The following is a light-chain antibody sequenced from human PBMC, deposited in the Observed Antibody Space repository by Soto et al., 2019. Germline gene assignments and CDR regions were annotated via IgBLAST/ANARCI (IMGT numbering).Light chain of an antibody. CDR3: AAWDDSLNGYV. CDR2: SNS. J-gene: IGLJ1*01. V-gene: IGLV1-44*01. Sequence: QSVLIQPPSASGTPGQMVTVSCSGGSSNIGSYTVNWYQQLPGAAPKLLIYSNSQRPSGVPDRFSASKSGTSAALAISGLQSEDEAEYYCAAWDDSLNGYVFGPGTKLTVL. CDR1: SSNIGSYT.